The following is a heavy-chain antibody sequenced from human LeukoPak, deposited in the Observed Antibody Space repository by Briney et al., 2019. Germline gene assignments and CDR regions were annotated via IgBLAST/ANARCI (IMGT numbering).Heavy chain of an antibody. CDR1: GGSISSYY. CDR2: IYYSGST. CDR3: ARVEKDYDILTGYVFDY. D-gene: IGHD3-9*01. Sequence: SETLSLTCTVSGGSISSYYWSWIRQPPGKGLEWIGYIYYSGSTNYNPSLKSRVTISVDTSKNQFSLKLSSVTAADTVVYYCARVEKDYDILTGYVFDYWGQGTLVTVSS. V-gene: IGHV4-59*01. J-gene: IGHJ4*02.